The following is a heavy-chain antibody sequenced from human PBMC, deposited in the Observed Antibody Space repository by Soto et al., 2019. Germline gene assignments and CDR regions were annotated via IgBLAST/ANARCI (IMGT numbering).Heavy chain of an antibody. V-gene: IGHV4-39*01. CDR2: IYYSGST. D-gene: IGHD2-15*01. CDR3: ARAAYSGFEDWFDP. Sequence: SETLSLTCTVSGGSISSSSYYWGWIRQPPGKGLEWIGSIYYSGSTYYNPSLKSRVTISVDTSKNQFSLKLSSVTAADTAVYYCARAAYSGFEDWFDPWGQGTLVTVSS. J-gene: IGHJ5*02. CDR1: GGSISSSSYY.